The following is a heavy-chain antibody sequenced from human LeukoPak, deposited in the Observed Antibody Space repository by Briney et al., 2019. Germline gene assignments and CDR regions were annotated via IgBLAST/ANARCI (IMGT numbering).Heavy chain of an antibody. D-gene: IGHD3-10*01. J-gene: IGHJ4*02. CDR1: GGSVSSGSYY. V-gene: IGHV4-61*01. CDR3: ARINYYGSGIDY. CDR2: IYYSGST. Sequence: SETLSLTCTVSGGSVSSGSYYWSWIRQPPGKGLEWIGCIYYSGSTNYNPSLKSRVTISVDTSKNQFSLKLSSVTAADTAVYYCARINYYGSGIDYWGQGTLVTVSS.